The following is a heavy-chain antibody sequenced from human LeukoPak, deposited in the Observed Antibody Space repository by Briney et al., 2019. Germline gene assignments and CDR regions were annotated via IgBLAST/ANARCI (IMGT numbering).Heavy chain of an antibody. CDR3: ARTPYSSSSGWFDP. V-gene: IGHV4-30-2*01. J-gene: IGHJ5*02. Sequence: PSQTLSLTCTVSGGSISNGGYYWSWIRQPPGKGLEWIGYIYHSGTTYYNPSLQSRVTISVDRSKNQFYLKLTSVTAADTAVYYCARTPYSSSSGWFDPWGQGTLVTVSS. CDR2: IYHSGTT. CDR1: GGSISNGGYY. D-gene: IGHD6-6*01.